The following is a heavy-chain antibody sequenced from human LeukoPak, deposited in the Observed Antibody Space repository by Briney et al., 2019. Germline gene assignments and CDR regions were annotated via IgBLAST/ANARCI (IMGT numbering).Heavy chain of an antibody. J-gene: IGHJ4*02. V-gene: IGHV3-23*01. CDR2: TSGSGGST. D-gene: IGHD6-6*01. CDR1: GFTFGTYG. Sequence: GGSLRLSCTVSGFTFGTYGMSWVRQAPGKGLEWVSVTSGSGGSTYHADFVKGRFTISRDISKNTLYLQMNSLRAEDTALYYCAKDRGSSSSGGLDYWGQGTLVTVPS. CDR3: AKDRGSSSSGGLDY.